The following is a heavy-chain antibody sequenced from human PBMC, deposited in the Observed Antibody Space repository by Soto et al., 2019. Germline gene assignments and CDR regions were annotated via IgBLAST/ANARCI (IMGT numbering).Heavy chain of an antibody. CDR1: GFTFSSYA. Sequence: PGGSLRRSCAASGFTFSSYAMHWVRQAPGKGLEWVAVISYDGSNKYYADSVKGRFTISRDNSKNTLYLQMNSLRAEDTAVHYCARGPGYYDSSGYLDLDYWGQGTLVTVSS. CDR3: ARGPGYYDSSGYLDLDY. V-gene: IGHV3-30-3*01. J-gene: IGHJ4*02. CDR2: ISYDGSNK. D-gene: IGHD3-22*01.